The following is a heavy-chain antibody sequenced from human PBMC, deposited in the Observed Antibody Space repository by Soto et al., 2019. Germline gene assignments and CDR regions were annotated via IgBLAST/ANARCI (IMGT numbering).Heavy chain of an antibody. CDR3: ARNTIPHPHY. Sequence: GGSLRLSCAASGFTFNTYAMTWVRQAPGEGLQWVSAISSSGDNTFYADFVKGRFTISRDNSKSTLYLQMNRLTAEDTAVYYCARNTIPHPHYWGPGTLVTV. J-gene: IGHJ4*02. V-gene: IGHV3-23*01. D-gene: IGHD1-1*01. CDR1: GFTFNTYA. CDR2: ISSSGDNT.